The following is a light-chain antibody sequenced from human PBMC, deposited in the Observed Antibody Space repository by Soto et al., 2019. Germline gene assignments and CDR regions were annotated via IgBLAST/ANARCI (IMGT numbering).Light chain of an antibody. CDR3: QVWDFTSDQVV. V-gene: IGLV3-21*02. CDR2: DDS. J-gene: IGLJ2*01. Sequence: SYELTQTPSVSVVPGQTARITCGGNDIGSKSVHWYYQKAGQAPVLVVHDDSARPSGIPERFSGSNSGNTATLTISRVEAGDEADFYCQVWDFTSDQVVFGGGTKLTVL. CDR1: DIGSKS.